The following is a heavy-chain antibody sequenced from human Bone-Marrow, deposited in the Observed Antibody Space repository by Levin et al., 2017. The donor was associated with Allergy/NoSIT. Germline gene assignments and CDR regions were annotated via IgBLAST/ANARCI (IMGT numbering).Heavy chain of an antibody. CDR2: IYYSGST. D-gene: IGHD3-22*01. CDR3: ARDYYDSSGFHYYFDY. V-gene: IGHV4-59*01. J-gene: IGHJ4*02. CDR1: GGSISSYY. Sequence: ASETLSLTCTVSGGSISSYYWSWIRQPPGKGLEWIGYIYYSGSTNYNPSLKSRVTISVDTSKNQFSLKLSSVTAADTAVYYCARDYYDSSGFHYYFDYWGQGTLVTVSS.